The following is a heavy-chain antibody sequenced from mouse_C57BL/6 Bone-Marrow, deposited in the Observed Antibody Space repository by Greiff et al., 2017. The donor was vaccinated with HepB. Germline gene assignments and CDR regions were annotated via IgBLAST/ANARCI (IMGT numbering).Heavy chain of an antibody. CDR3: ARDYGSSYEDYFDY. J-gene: IGHJ2*01. D-gene: IGHD1-1*01. V-gene: IGHV1-50*01. CDR2: IDPSDSYT. CDR1: GYTFTSYW. Sequence: QVQLQQPGAELVKPGASVKPSCKASGYTFTSYWMQWVKQRPGQGLEWIGEIDPSDSYTNYNQKFKGKATLTGDTSSSTAYMQSSSLTSEDSAVYYCARDYGSSYEDYFDYWGQGTTLTVSS.